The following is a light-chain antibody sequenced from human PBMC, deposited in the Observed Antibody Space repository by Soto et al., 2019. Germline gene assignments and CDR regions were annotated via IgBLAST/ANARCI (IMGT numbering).Light chain of an antibody. V-gene: IGKV3-15*01. Sequence: EIVMTQSPATLSVSPGERATLSCRASQSVSSKLAWFQQKPGQAPRLLIYFASTRATDIPARFSGSGSGTEFTLTISSLQSEDFAVYYCQQYNNWPPGLTFGGGTKVEIK. CDR2: FAS. J-gene: IGKJ4*01. CDR1: QSVSSK. CDR3: QQYNNWPPGLT.